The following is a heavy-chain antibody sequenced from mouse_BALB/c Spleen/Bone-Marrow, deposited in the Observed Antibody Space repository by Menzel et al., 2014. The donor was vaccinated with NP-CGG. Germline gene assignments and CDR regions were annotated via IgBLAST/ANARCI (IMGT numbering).Heavy chain of an antibody. CDR1: GYSITSDYA. V-gene: IGHV3-2*02. J-gene: IGHJ1*01. D-gene: IGHD1-1*01. CDR2: ISYSGST. Sequence: EVQLQQSGPGLVKPSQSLSLTCTVTGYSITSDYAWNWIRQFPGNKLEWMGYISYSGSTSYNPSLKSRISITRDTSKNQCFLQLNSVTTEDTATYYCARGVYCGSSGDWYFDVWGAGTTVAVSS. CDR3: ARGVYCGSSGDWYFDV.